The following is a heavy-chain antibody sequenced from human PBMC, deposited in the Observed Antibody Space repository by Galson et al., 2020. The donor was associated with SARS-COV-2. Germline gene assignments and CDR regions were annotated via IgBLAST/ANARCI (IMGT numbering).Heavy chain of an antibody. V-gene: IGHV3-21*01. CDR1: GFTFSSYA. Sequence: TGGSLRLSCAASGFTFSSYAMNWVRQAPGKGLEWVSSISSSNYIYDADSVKGRFTISRDNAKNSLYLQMNSLRTDDTAVYYCARATGYTYGAPYFDYWGQGTLVTVSS. D-gene: IGHD5-18*01. CDR2: ISSSNYI. CDR3: ARATGYTYGAPYFDY. J-gene: IGHJ4*02.